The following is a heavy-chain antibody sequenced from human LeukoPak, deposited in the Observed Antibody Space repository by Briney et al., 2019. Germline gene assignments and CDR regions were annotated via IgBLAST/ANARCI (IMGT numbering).Heavy chain of an antibody. V-gene: IGHV5-51*01. CDR3: ARGSPGPPGYCSSTSCYDAFDI. D-gene: IGHD2-2*01. CDR1: GYNFTSHW. J-gene: IGHJ3*02. CDR2: IYPGDSDS. Sequence: GESLKISCKGSGYNFTSHWIGWVRQMPGKGLEWMGIIYPGDSDSRQSPSLRGQVTISADKSISTAYLQWSSLKASDTAMYYCARGSPGPPGYCSSTSCYDAFDIWGQGTMVTVSS.